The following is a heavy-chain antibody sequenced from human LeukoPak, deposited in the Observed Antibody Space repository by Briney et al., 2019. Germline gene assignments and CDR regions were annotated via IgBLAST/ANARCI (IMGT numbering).Heavy chain of an antibody. J-gene: IGHJ3*01. CDR2: INPDGGNT. D-gene: IGHD5-24*01. V-gene: IGHV1-46*01. Sequence: ASVKVSCKASGYTFTNSYIHWVRQAPGQVLEWMGLINPDGGNTNYAQNFQGRVTLTRDTSTSAVYMELSSLRSEDTAIYYCARIRDGYNDAYDLWGQGTVVTVPS. CDR1: GYTFTNSY. CDR3: ARIRDGYNDAYDL.